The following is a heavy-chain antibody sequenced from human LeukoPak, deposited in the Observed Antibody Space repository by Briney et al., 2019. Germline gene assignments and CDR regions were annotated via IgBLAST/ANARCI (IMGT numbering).Heavy chain of an antibody. CDR1: GFTFSSYS. CDR3: ARVNYGDIYYYYYMDV. CDR2: ISSSSSYI. V-gene: IGHV3-21*01. D-gene: IGHD4-17*01. J-gene: IGHJ6*03. Sequence: PGGSLRLSCAASGFTFSSYSMNWVRQAPGKGLEWVSSISSSSSYIYYADSVKGRFTISRDNAKNSLYLQVNSLRAEDTAVYYCARVNYGDIYYYYYMDVWGKGTTVTVSS.